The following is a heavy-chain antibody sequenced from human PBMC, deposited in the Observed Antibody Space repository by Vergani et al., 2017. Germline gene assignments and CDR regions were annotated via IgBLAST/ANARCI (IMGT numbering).Heavy chain of an antibody. J-gene: IGHJ4*02. CDR1: GGSFSGYY. CDR2: INHSGST. D-gene: IGHD1-26*01. CDR3: ARDRVGATGFDY. Sequence: QVQLQQWGAGLLKPSETLSLTCAVYGGSFSGYYWSWIRQPPGKGLEWIGEINHSGSTNYNPSLKSRVTISVDTSKNQFSLKLSSVTAADTAMYYCARDRVGATGFDYWGQGTLVTVSS. V-gene: IGHV4-34*01.